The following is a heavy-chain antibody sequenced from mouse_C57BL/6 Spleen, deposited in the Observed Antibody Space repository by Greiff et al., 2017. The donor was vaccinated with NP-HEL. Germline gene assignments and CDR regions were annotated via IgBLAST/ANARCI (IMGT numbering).Heavy chain of an antibody. CDR3: ARVYYGTGDAMDY. Sequence: EVMLVESEGGLVQPGSSMKLSCTASGFTFSDYYMAWVRQVPEKGLEWVANINYDGSSTYYLDSLKSRFIISRDNAKNILYLQMSSLKSEDTATYYCARVYYGTGDAMDYWGQGTSVTVSS. D-gene: IGHD2-1*01. J-gene: IGHJ4*01. V-gene: IGHV5-16*01. CDR1: GFTFSDYY. CDR2: INYDGSST.